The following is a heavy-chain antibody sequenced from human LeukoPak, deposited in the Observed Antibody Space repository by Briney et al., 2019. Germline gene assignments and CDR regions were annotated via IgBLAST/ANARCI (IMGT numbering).Heavy chain of an antibody. Sequence: GGSLRLSCAASGFTFSSYAMSWVRQAPGKGLEWVSAISGSGGSTYYADSVKGRFTISRDNSKNTLYLQMNSLRAEDTAVYYCAKSRDLVVVAATFDYWGQGTLVTVSS. CDR3: AKSRDLVVVAATFDY. V-gene: IGHV3-23*01. J-gene: IGHJ4*02. D-gene: IGHD2-15*01. CDR2: ISGSGGST. CDR1: GFTFSSYA.